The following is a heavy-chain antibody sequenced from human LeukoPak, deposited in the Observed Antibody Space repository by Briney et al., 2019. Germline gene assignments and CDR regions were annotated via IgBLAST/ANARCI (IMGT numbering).Heavy chain of an antibody. V-gene: IGHV3-23*01. D-gene: IGHD4-17*01. CDR3: ANEIRPNDY. Sequence: GGSLRLSCAASGFTFSSYGMHWVRQAPGKGLEWVSAISISGSKTYYADSVKGRFTISRDNSKNTLYLQMNSLRAEDTAVYYCANEIRPNDYWGQGTQVTVSS. CDR2: ISISGSKT. J-gene: IGHJ4*02. CDR1: GFTFSSYG.